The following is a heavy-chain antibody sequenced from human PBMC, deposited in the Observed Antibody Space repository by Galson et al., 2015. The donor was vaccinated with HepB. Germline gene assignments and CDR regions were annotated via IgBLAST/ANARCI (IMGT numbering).Heavy chain of an antibody. CDR2: ISAYNGNT. Sequence: SVKVSCKASGYTFTSYGISWVRQAPGQGLEWMGWISAYNGNTNYAQKLQGRVTMTTDTSTSTAYMELRSLRSDDTAVYYCARDPRHIYSSGSQPDDAFDIWGQGTMVTVSS. J-gene: IGHJ3*02. CDR3: ARDPRHIYSSGSQPDDAFDI. D-gene: IGHD6-19*01. CDR1: GYTFTSYG. V-gene: IGHV1-18*04.